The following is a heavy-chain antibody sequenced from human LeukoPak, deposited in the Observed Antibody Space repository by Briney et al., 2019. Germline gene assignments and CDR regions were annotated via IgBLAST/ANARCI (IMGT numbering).Heavy chain of an antibody. CDR2: MYAGGTT. CDR3: ARGSGSGWPLDR. D-gene: IGHD6-19*01. J-gene: IGHJ5*02. CDR1: GVIVSRNF. V-gene: IGHV3-53*01. Sequence: GGSLRLSCAASGVIVSRNFMSWVRQAPGKGLQWVAIMYAGGTTDYSESVRGRFYISRDTSNNTLSLQMNSLRAEDTAVYYCARGSGSGWPLDRWGQGALVTVSS.